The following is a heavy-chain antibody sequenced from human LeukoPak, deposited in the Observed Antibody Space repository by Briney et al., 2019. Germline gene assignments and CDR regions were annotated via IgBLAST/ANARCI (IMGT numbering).Heavy chain of an antibody. V-gene: IGHV4-61*02. D-gene: IGHD6-19*01. J-gene: IGHJ4*02. CDR2: IYTSGST. Sequence: SETLSLTCTVSGGSISSGSYYWSWIRQPAGEGLEWIGRIYTSGSTNYNPSLKSRVTISVDTSKNQFSLKRSPVTAADTAVYYCARWASGWGANFDYWGQGTLVTVSS. CDR3: ARWASGWGANFDY. CDR1: GGSISSGSYY.